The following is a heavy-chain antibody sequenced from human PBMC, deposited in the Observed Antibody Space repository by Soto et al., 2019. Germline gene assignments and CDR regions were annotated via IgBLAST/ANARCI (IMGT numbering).Heavy chain of an antibody. CDR1: GGSITSSSFY. D-gene: IGHD4-17*01. CDR3: ARSLRWSYYFDY. V-gene: IGHV4-39*07. J-gene: IGHJ4*02. CDR2: IYYSGST. Sequence: SETLSLTCTVSGGSITSSSFYWGWIRQPPGKGLEWIGIIYYSGSTYYNPSLKSRVTISVDTSKNQFSLKLSSVTAADTAVYYCARSLRWSYYFDYWGQGTLVTVSS.